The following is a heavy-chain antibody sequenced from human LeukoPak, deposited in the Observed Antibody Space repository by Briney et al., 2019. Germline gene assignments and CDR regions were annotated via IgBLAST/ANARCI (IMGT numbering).Heavy chain of an antibody. CDR2: ISAYNGNT. CDR3: ARDLTMVRGVIPHYFDY. CDR1: GYTFTSYG. D-gene: IGHD3-10*01. V-gene: IGHV1-18*04. Sequence: ASVKVSCKASGYTFTSYGISWVRQPPGQGLEWMVWISAYNGNTNYAQKLQGRVTMTTDTSTSTAYMELRSLRSDDTAVYYCARDLTMVRGVIPHYFDYWGQGTLVTVSS. J-gene: IGHJ4*02.